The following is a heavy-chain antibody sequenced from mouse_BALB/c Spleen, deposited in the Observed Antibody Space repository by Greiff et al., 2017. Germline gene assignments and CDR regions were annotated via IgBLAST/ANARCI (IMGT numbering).Heavy chain of an antibody. CDR2: ISSGGST. V-gene: IGHV5-6-5*01. Sequence: EVKVVESGGGLVKPGGSLKLSCAASGFTFSSYAMSWVRQTPEKRLEWVASISSGGSTYYPDSVKGRFTISRDNARNILYLQMSSLRSEDTAMYYCARGFITTVRFAYWGQGTLVTVSA. J-gene: IGHJ3*01. D-gene: IGHD1-1*01. CDR1: GFTFSSYA. CDR3: ARGFITTVRFAY.